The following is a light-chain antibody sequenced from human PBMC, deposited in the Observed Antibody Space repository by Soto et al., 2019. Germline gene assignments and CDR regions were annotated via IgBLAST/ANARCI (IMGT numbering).Light chain of an antibody. Sequence: IQMTQSPSTLSASVGDRVTITCRASQSISYWLAWYQQKPGKVPELLIYEASTLGSGVPPRFSGSGSGTEFTLTISSLQPDDFATYFCLQYNSYPVTFGGGTRVEIK. V-gene: IGKV1-5*03. CDR3: LQYNSYPVT. CDR2: EAS. CDR1: QSISYW. J-gene: IGKJ4*01.